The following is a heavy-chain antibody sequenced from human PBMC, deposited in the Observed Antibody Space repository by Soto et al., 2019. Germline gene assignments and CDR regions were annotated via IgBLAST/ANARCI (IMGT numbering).Heavy chain of an antibody. V-gene: IGHV1-69*01. Sequence: QVQLVQSGAEVKKPGSSVKVSCKASGGTFSSYAISWVRQAPGQGLEWMGGIIPIFGTANYAQKFQGRVTITADESTSTAYRELSSLRSEDTAVYYCASPVVAATLVGYYYGMDVWGQGTTVTVSS. D-gene: IGHD2-15*01. J-gene: IGHJ6*02. CDR1: GGTFSSYA. CDR3: ASPVVAATLVGYYYGMDV. CDR2: IIPIFGTA.